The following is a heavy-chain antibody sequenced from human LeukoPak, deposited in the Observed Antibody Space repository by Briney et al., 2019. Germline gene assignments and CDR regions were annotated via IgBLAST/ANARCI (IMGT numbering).Heavy chain of an antibody. V-gene: IGHV4-34*01. J-gene: IGHJ4*02. CDR3: ARDFGGINDY. D-gene: IGHD1-20*01. CDR1: GGSFSGYY. CDR2: INHSGST. Sequence: NASETLSLTCAVYGGSFSGYYWSWIRQPPGKGLEWIGEINHSGSTNYNPSLKSRVTISVDTSKNQFSLKLSSVTAADTAVYYCARDFGGINDYWGQGTLVTVSS.